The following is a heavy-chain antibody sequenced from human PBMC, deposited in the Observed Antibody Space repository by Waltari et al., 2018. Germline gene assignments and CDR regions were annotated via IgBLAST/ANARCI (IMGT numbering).Heavy chain of an antibody. CDR2: DDDK. V-gene: IGHV2-70*01. D-gene: IGHD2-2*01. J-gene: IGHJ6*02. CDR3: ARMPPYRYCSSTSCHLMDV. Sequence: DDDKYYSTSLKTRLTISKDTSKNQVVLTMTNMDPVDTATYYCARMPPYRYCSSTSCHLMDVWGQGTTVTVSS.